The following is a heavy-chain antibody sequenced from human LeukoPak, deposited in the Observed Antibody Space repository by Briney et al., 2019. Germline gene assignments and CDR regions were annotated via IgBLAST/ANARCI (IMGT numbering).Heavy chain of an antibody. J-gene: IGHJ5*02. CDR1: GGTFSSYA. CDR3: ARDLIAVRPGWFDP. Sequence: GASVKVSCKASGGTFSSYAISWVRQAPGQGLEWMGRIIPIFGTANYAQKFQGRVTITADKSTSTAYMELSSLRSEDTAVYYCARDLIAVRPGWFDPWGQGTLVTVSS. D-gene: IGHD6-6*01. V-gene: IGHV1-69*06. CDR2: IIPIFGTA.